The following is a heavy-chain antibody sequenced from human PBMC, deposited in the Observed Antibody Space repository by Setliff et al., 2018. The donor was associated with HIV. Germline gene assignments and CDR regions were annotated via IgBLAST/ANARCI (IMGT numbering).Heavy chain of an antibody. Sequence: PSETLSLTCTVSGGSISSGSYYWSWIRQPAGKGLEWIGHIYTRGSTNYNPSLKSRVTISVDTSKSQFSLKLSSVTAADTAAYYCARTRSGTYYGEMNWFDPWGQGILVTVSS. CDR2: IYTRGST. CDR3: ARTRSGTYYGEMNWFDP. D-gene: IGHD3-10*01. CDR1: GGSISSGSYY. V-gene: IGHV4-61*09. J-gene: IGHJ5*02.